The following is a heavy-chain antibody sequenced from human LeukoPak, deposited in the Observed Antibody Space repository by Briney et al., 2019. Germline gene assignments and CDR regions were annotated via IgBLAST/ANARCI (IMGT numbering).Heavy chain of an antibody. CDR3: AKSRNYYDSNDAFDI. V-gene: IGHV3-30*04. CDR2: ISYDGSNK. D-gene: IGHD3-22*01. J-gene: IGHJ3*02. CDR1: GFSFSSYA. Sequence: GRSLRLSCAASGFSFSSYAMHWVRQAPGKGLDWVAVISYDGSNKYYADSVKGRFTISRDNSKNTLYLQMNSLRAEDTAVYYCAKSRNYYDSNDAFDIWGQGTMVTVSS.